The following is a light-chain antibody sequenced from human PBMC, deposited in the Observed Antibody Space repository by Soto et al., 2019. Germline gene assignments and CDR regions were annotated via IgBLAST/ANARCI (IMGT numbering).Light chain of an antibody. CDR2: GAS. V-gene: IGKV3-15*01. CDR1: QSVTNS. J-gene: IGKJ1*01. Sequence: EVVMTQSPATLSVSPGERATLSCRASQSVTNSLAWYQQKPGQVPRLLIYGASTRAAGIPARFSGSGSGTEFTLTISSLQSEDFGVYYCQQYDNWPPWTFGQGTKVDIK. CDR3: QQYDNWPPWT.